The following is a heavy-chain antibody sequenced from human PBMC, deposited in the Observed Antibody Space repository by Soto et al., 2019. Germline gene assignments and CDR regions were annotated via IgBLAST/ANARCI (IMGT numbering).Heavy chain of an antibody. D-gene: IGHD4-17*01. J-gene: IGHJ4*02. V-gene: IGHV3-66*01. CDR3: ARDPDYGDSGDY. Sequence: EVQLVESGGGLVQPGGSLRLSCAASGFTVSSNYMSWVRQAPGKGLEWVSAIYSGGSTYYADSVKGRFTISRDNSKNTLYLQMNSLRAEDTAVYYCARDPDYGDSGDYWGQGTLVTVSS. CDR1: GFTVSSNY. CDR2: IYSGGST.